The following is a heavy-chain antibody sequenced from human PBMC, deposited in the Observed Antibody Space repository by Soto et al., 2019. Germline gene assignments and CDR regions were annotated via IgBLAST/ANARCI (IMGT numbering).Heavy chain of an antibody. D-gene: IGHD1-26*01. CDR3: AKEVGSNVRGRLDS. J-gene: IGHJ4*02. V-gene: IGHV3-23*01. Sequence: PGGSLRLSCAASGFTFTSYAMNWVRQAPGKGLEWVSSVGDGPDNTYYTDSVKGRFTISRDDSKNTLYLQLNSLRAEDTAIYYCAKEVGSNVRGRLDSWGQGTPVTVSS. CDR2: VGDGPDNT. CDR1: GFTFTSYA.